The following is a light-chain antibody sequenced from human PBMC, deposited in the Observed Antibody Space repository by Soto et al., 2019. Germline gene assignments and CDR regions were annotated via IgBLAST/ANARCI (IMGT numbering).Light chain of an antibody. CDR2: DAS. Sequence: DIVLTQSPGTLSLSPGEGATLSCRASQSLNSSYLAWYQQKPGQAPRLLIYDASSRATGIPDRFSGSGSGTDFTLTISRLEPEDSAVYYCQQYGSSPPITFGQGTRLEIK. J-gene: IGKJ5*01. V-gene: IGKV3-20*01. CDR3: QQYGSSPPIT. CDR1: QSLNSSY.